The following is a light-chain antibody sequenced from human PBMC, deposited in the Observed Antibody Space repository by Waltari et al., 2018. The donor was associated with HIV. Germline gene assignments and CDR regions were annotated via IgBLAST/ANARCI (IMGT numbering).Light chain of an antibody. CDR1: NLRTYY. V-gene: IGLV3-19*01. CDR2: GKN. Sequence: SSEVTQVPAVSVALGQTVKITCQGDNLRTYYVSWYQQRPGQAPVLVSYGKNKRPSEIPDRFSSSASRNTASLTITGAQAEDEADYYCKTRDRSGNLYVFGTGTTVTVL. J-gene: IGLJ1*01. CDR3: KTRDRSGNLYV.